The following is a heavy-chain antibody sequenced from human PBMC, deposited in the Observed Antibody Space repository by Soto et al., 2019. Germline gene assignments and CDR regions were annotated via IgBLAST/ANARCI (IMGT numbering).Heavy chain of an antibody. CDR2: ISNSGHGA. J-gene: IGHJ5*02. CDR1: GFTFSSHA. V-gene: IGHV3-23*01. Sequence: GGSLRLSCAASGFTFSSHAMNWVRQAPGKGLEWISVISNSGHGAYYADSVKGRFTISRDNSKNTLYLQIKSLRAEDTAAYYCAKGGPTFLNWFGPWGQGTLVTVSS. CDR3: AKGGPTFLNWFGP. D-gene: IGHD5-12*01.